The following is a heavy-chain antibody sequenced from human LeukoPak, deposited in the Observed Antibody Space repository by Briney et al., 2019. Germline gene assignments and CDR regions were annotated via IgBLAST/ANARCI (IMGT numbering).Heavy chain of an antibody. Sequence: GGSLRLSCAASGFTFSSFAMSWVRQAPGKGLEWVSFISGSGSSTHYADSVKGRFTISRDNSKNTLYLQMNSLRAEDTAVYYCAELGITMIGGVWGKGTTVTISS. CDR3: AELGITMIGGV. D-gene: IGHD3-10*02. CDR2: ISGSGSST. J-gene: IGHJ6*04. CDR1: GFTFSSFA. V-gene: IGHV3-23*01.